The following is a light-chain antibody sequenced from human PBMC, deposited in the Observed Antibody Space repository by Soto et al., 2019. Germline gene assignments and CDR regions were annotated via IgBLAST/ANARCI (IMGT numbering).Light chain of an antibody. CDR1: QSVSSTF. CDR2: GES. J-gene: IGKJ4*01. CDR3: QQYVAAPPLT. Sequence: EIVLTQSPGTLSLSPGERATISCRASQSVSSTFFAWYQQKPGQAPRLLIYGESTRATGVPDRFSGSGSGTDFTLTISRLEPEDFAVYFCQQYVAAPPLTVGGGTKVEIK. V-gene: IGKV3-20*01.